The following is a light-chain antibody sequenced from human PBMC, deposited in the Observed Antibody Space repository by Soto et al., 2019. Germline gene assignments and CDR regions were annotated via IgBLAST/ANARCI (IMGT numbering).Light chain of an antibody. Sequence: QSALTQPASVSGSPGQSITISCTGTSSDVGAYNYVSWYQQHPGKVPKLMIYDVSNRPSGVSNRFSGSKSGHTASLTISGLQAEDEADYYCSSYTSSNILVFGGGTKLTVL. CDR1: SSDVGAYNY. CDR2: DVS. CDR3: SSYTSSNILV. V-gene: IGLV2-14*03. J-gene: IGLJ2*01.